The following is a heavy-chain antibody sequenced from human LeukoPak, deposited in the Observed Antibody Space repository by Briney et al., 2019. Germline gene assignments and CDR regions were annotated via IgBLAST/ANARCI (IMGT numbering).Heavy chain of an antibody. CDR3: ASLGHKGNAAAAGRY. CDR2: IQSDGSDK. V-gene: IGHV3-30*02. Sequence: GGSLRLSCAASGFTFNSFAMHWVRQAPGKGLEHLAFIQSDGSDKYYADSVKGRFTISRDNSKNTLYLQMNGLRGDDTAVYYCASLGHKGNAAAAGRYWGQGTLVTVSS. D-gene: IGHD6-13*01. CDR1: GFTFNSFA. J-gene: IGHJ4*02.